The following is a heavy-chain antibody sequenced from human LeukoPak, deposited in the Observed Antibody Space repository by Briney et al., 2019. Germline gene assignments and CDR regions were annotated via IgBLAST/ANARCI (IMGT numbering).Heavy chain of an antibody. CDR2: IKQDGSVE. CDR1: GFSFGSYW. Sequence: PGGSLRLSCAASGFSFGSYWMSWLRQAPGKGLEWVANIKQDGSVEYYVDSVKGRFTISRDNVKNSLCLQMSSLGDEDTAVYYCARDRGGGYFDYWGQGTLVTVSS. CDR3: ARDRGGGYFDY. V-gene: IGHV3-7*01. D-gene: IGHD3-10*01. J-gene: IGHJ4*02.